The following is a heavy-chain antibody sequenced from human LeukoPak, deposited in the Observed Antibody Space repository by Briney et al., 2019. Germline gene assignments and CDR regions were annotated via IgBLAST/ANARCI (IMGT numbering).Heavy chain of an antibody. V-gene: IGHV5-51*01. Sequence: GESLKISCKGSGYSFTSYWIGWVRQMPGKGLEWMGIIYPGDSDTRYSPSFQGQVTISADKSISTAYLQWSSLKASDTAIYYCARAMVIRSSSYYYGMDVWGQGTTVTVSS. CDR3: ARAMVIRSSSYYYGMDV. CDR2: IYPGDSDT. J-gene: IGHJ6*02. D-gene: IGHD3-22*01. CDR1: GYSFTSYW.